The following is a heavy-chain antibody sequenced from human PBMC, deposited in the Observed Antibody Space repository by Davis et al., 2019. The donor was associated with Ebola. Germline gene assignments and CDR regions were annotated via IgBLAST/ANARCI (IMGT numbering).Heavy chain of an antibody. Sequence: PGGSLRLSCAASGFTFSSYGMHWVRQAPGKGLEWVAVIWYDGSNKYYADSVKGRFTISRDNSNNTLFVQMNSLRAEDTAVYYCARDFGLAAAGTAFDYWGQGTLVTVSS. V-gene: IGHV3-33*01. D-gene: IGHD6-13*01. CDR3: ARDFGLAAAGTAFDY. CDR1: GFTFSSYG. J-gene: IGHJ4*02. CDR2: IWYDGSNK.